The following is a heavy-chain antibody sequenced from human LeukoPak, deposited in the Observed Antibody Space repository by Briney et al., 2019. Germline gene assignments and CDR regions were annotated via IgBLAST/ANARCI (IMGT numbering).Heavy chain of an antibody. CDR1: GFTFSSYA. CDR2: ISYDGSNK. CDR3: AKDRRSRQQLPTLTRRPRYYYYYYGMDV. Sequence: QPGGSLRLSCAASGFTFSSYAMHWVRQAPGKGLEWVAVISYDGSNKYYGDSVKGRFTISRDNSKNTLYLQMNSLRAEDTAVYYCAKDRRSRQQLPTLTRRPRYYYYYYGMDVWGQGTTVTVSS. D-gene: IGHD6-13*01. V-gene: IGHV3-30-3*01. J-gene: IGHJ6*02.